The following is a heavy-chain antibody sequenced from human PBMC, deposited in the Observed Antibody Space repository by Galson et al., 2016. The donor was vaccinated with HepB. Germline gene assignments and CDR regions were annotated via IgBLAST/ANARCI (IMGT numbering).Heavy chain of an antibody. CDR2: IYWDDDK. J-gene: IGHJ4*02. V-gene: IGHV2-5*02. CDR1: GFSLSTSGMG. Sequence: PALVKPTQTLTLTCTFSGFSLSTSGMGVGWIRQPPGKALEWLALIYWDDDKRYSPSLKSRLTITKDTSKNQVVLTMTNMDPVDTATYFCAHRPPSGVVAATNFDYWGQGTLVTVSS. D-gene: IGHD2-15*01. CDR3: AHRPPSGVVAATNFDY.